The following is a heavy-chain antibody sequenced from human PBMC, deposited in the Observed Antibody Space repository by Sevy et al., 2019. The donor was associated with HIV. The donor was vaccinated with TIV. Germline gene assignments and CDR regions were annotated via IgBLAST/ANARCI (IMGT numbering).Heavy chain of an antibody. CDR3: ARESRAVAGVGYYFNY. CDR1: GFSLSGYG. D-gene: IGHD6-19*01. J-gene: IGHJ4*02. Sequence: GSLRLSCAASGFSLSGYGMHWVRQAPGKGLEWVAVIWYDGSNKEYADSVKGRFTISRDNSKNTLYLQMNSLRAEDTAVDYCARESRAVAGVGYYFNYWGQGALVTVSS. CDR2: IWYDGSNK. V-gene: IGHV3-33*01.